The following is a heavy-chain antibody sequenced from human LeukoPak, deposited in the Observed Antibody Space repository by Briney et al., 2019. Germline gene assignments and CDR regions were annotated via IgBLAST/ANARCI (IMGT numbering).Heavy chain of an antibody. CDR3: AREGGYSGSYFDY. V-gene: IGHV4-59*01. J-gene: IGHJ4*02. CDR1: GGSISSYY. CDR2: IYYSGST. D-gene: IGHD1-26*01. Sequence: PSETLSLTCTVSGGSISSYYWSWIRQPLGKGLEWIGYIYYSGSTNYNPSLKSRVTISVDTSKNQFSLKLSSVTAADTAVYYCAREGGYSGSYFDYWGQGTLVTVSS.